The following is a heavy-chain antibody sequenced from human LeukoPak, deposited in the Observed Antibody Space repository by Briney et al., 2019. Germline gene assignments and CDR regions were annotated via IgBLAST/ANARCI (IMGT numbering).Heavy chain of an antibody. Sequence: GGSLSLSCSASGFTFNTFAMHWVRQAPGKGLEYVSSISDNGGTTYYADSVKGGFTISRGNSKNTLYLQMSSLRAEDTAVYFCVTQGDGYYSGPFDYWGQGTLVTVSS. CDR2: ISDNGGTT. J-gene: IGHJ4*02. CDR1: GFTFNTFA. V-gene: IGHV3-64D*06. CDR3: VTQGDGYYSGPFDY. D-gene: IGHD5-24*01.